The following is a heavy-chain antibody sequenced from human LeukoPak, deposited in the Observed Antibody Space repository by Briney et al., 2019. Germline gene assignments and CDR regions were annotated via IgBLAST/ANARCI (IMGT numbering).Heavy chain of an antibody. J-gene: IGHJ4*02. V-gene: IGHV4-39*07. CDR2: IYYSGST. CDR3: ARGVGYSYGEFVY. CDR1: GGSISSSSYY. D-gene: IGHD5-18*01. Sequence: PSETLSLTCTVSGGSISSSSYYWGWIRQPPGKGLEWIGSIYYSGSTYYNPSLKSRVTISVDTSKNQFSLKLSSVTAADTAVYYCARGVGYSYGEFVYWGQGTLVTVSS.